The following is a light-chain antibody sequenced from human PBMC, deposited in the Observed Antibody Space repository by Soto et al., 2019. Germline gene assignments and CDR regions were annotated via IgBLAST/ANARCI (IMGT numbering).Light chain of an antibody. J-gene: IGLJ1*01. V-gene: IGLV2-8*01. CDR2: EVN. Sequence: SVLTQPPSASGSPGQSVAISCTGTSSDVGGYNYVSWYQQHPGKAPKLMIYEVNKRPSGVPDRFSGSKSGNTASLTVSGLQAEDEADYYCSSYTGGNPSYVFGTGTKVTV. CDR3: SSYTGGNPSYV. CDR1: SSDVGGYNY.